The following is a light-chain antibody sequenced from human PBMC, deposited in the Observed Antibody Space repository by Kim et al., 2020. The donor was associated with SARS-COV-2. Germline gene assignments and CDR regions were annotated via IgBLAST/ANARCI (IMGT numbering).Light chain of an antibody. V-gene: IGLV2-14*03. J-gene: IGLJ3*02. Sequence: GQSVTLSRTGTSSDIATFNYVSWYQHHPDKAPKLIIYDVNKRPSGISNRFTGSKSGNTASLTISGLQAEDEADYFCSSYTITSAWVFGGGTQLTVL. CDR2: DVN. CDR3: SSYTITSAWV. CDR1: SSDIATFNY.